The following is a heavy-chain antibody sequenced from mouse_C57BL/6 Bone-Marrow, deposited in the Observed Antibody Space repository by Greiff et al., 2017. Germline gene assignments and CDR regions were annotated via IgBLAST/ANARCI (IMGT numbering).Heavy chain of an antibody. Sequence: VQLKQSGAELVRPGASVKLSCTASGFNIKDDYMHWVKQRPEQGLAWIGWIDPENGDTEYASKFQGKATITADTSSNTAYLQLSSLTSEDTAVYFCTPTTTVVAGWYFDVWGTGTTVTVSS. CDR2: IDPENGDT. CDR3: TPTTTVVAGWYFDV. V-gene: IGHV14-4*01. J-gene: IGHJ1*03. D-gene: IGHD1-1*01. CDR1: GFNIKDDY.